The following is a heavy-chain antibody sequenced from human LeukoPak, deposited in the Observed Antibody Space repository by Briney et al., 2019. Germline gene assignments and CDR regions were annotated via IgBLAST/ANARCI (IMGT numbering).Heavy chain of an antibody. CDR2: FGTRSTSV. J-gene: IGHJ4*02. D-gene: IGHD3-22*01. Sequence: GGSLRLSCTASGFTFSGYSMNWIRQAPGKGLEWVSSFGTRSTSVYHAGSVKGRFAISGDNAKNSLYLQMNSLRAEDTALYYCAREVSEGFDFWGQGTLVTVSS. CDR3: AREVSEGFDF. CDR1: GFTFSGYS. V-gene: IGHV3-21*01.